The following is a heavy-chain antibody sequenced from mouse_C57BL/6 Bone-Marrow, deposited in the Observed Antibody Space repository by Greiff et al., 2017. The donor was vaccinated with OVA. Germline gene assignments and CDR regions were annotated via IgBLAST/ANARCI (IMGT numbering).Heavy chain of an antibody. Sequence: VQLQQSGAELVKPGASVKLSCKASGYTFSSYWMHWVKQRPGRSLEWIGRIDPNSGGTKYNEKFKSKATLTVDKPSSTAYMQLSSLTSEDSAVYYCARSCWEAMDYWGQGTSVTVSS. D-gene: IGHD4-1*01. CDR1: GYTFSSYW. J-gene: IGHJ4*01. CDR2: IDPNSGGT. CDR3: ARSCWEAMDY. V-gene: IGHV1-72*01.